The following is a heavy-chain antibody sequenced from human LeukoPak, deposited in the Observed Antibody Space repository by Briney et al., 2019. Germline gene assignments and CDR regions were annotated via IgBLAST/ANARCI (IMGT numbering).Heavy chain of an antibody. J-gene: IGHJ6*02. CDR1: GGSISSYY. D-gene: IGHD3-9*01. CDR3: ARGPYYDILTGGYYYGMDV. V-gene: IGHV4-59*08. CDR2: IYYSGST. Sequence: SETLSLTCTVSGGSISSYYWSWIRQPPGKGLEWIGYIYYSGSTNYNPSLKSRVTISVDTSKNQFSLKLSSVTAADTAVYYCARGPYYDILTGGYYYGMDVWGQGTTVTVSS.